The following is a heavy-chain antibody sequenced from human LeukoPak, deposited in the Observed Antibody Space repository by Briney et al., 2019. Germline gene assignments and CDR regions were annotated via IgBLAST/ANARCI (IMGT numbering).Heavy chain of an antibody. V-gene: IGHV3-23*01. Sequence: QPGGSLRLSCAASGFTFSNYAMSWVRQAPGRGLEWVSAISGSSGLTYYADSVKGRFTISRDSAKNSLYLQMNSLRAEDTAVYYCARDGLYYDSSGFHYFDYWGQGTLVTVSS. CDR2: ISGSSGLT. D-gene: IGHD3-22*01. CDR3: ARDGLYYDSSGFHYFDY. J-gene: IGHJ4*02. CDR1: GFTFSNYA.